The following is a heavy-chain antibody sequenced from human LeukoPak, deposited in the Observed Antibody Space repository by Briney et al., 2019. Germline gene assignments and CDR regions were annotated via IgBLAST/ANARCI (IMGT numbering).Heavy chain of an antibody. Sequence: GGSLRLSCAASGFTFSTYELNWVRQAPGKGLEWVSVIYSGGSTYYADSVKGRFTISRDNSENTLYLQMNSLRAEDTAVYYCARSGSGWYVGCFDYWGQGTLVTVSS. J-gene: IGHJ4*02. V-gene: IGHV3-53*01. CDR1: GFTFSTYE. CDR2: IYSGGST. CDR3: ARSGSGWYVGCFDY. D-gene: IGHD6-19*01.